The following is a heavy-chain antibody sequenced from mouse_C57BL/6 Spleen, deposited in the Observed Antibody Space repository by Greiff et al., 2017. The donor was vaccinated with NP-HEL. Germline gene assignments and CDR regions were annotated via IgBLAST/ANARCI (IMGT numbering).Heavy chain of an antibody. Sequence: QVQLQQSGAELVRPGTSVKVSCKASGYAFTNYLIEWVKQRPGQGLEWIGVINPGSGGTNYNEKFKGKATLTEDKSSSTAYMQLSSLTSEDSAVYFCARSRTVVDPNYFDYWGQGTTLTVSS. CDR1: GYAFTNYL. CDR3: ARSRTVVDPNYFDY. J-gene: IGHJ2*01. CDR2: INPGSGGT. D-gene: IGHD1-1*01. V-gene: IGHV1-54*01.